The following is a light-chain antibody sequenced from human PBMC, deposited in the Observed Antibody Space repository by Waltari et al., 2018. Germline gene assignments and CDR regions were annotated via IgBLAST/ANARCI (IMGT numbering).Light chain of an antibody. CDR2: AAS. CDR3: QQSYSTPLT. V-gene: IGKV1-39*01. J-gene: IGKJ4*01. CDR1: QSISSY. Sequence: DIQMTQSPSSLSASVGDRVPITCRASQSISSYLNWYQQKPGKAPNLLISAASSLQSGVPSRFSGSGYGTDFTLTISSLQPEDFATYYCQQSYSTPLTFGGGTKVEIK.